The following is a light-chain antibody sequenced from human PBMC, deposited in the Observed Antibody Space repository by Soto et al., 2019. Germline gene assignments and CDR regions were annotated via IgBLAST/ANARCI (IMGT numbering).Light chain of an antibody. V-gene: IGKV3-20*01. J-gene: IGKJ2*01. CDR3: QQYDSSPPNT. CDR1: QGVSGNF. CDR2: AAS. Sequence: EIGLTQSPDTLSLSPGERATLSCRASQGVSGNFLAWYQHRPGQAPRLLIYAASSRPTGIPDRFSGSGSGTDFTLTISRLEPEDFAVYYCQQYDSSPPNTFGQGTRLEIK.